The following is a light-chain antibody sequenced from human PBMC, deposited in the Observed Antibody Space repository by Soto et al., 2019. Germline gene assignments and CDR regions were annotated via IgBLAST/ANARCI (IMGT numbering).Light chain of an antibody. CDR1: QDISNY. CDR2: DAS. V-gene: IGKV1-33*01. J-gene: IGKJ2*01. Sequence: DIQMTQSPSSLSASVGDRVTITCQASQDISNYLNWYQQKPGKAAKLLSYDASNLETGVPSRFSGSGSGTDFTFTISSLQPEDIATYYCQQYDNLPPYTFGQGTKLEIK. CDR3: QQYDNLPPYT.